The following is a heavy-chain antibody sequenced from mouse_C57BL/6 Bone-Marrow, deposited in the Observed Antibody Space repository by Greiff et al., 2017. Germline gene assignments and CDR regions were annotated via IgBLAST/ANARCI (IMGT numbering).Heavy chain of an antibody. CDR2: IDPETGGT. Sequence: VKLQESGAELVRPGASVTLSCKASGYTFTDYEMHWVKQTPVHGLEWIGAIDPETGGTAYTQKFKGKAILTADKSSSTAYMELRSLTSEDSAVYYCTRSIGYHWYFDVWGTGTTVTVSS. CDR1: GYTFTDYE. D-gene: IGHD2-2*01. J-gene: IGHJ1*03. V-gene: IGHV1-15*01. CDR3: TRSIGYHWYFDV.